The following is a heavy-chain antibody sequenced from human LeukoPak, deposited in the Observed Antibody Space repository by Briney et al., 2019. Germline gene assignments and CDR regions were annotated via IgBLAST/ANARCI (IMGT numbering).Heavy chain of an antibody. Sequence: HPSETLSLTCTVSSGSFGSYYWSWIRQPPGKGLEWIGYIYYSGSTNYNPSLKSRVTISVDTSKNQFSLKLSSVTAADTAVYYCARATPLAGTTLGAFDIWGQGTMVTVSS. V-gene: IGHV4-59*01. CDR1: SGSFGSYY. CDR3: ARATPLAGTTLGAFDI. J-gene: IGHJ3*02. D-gene: IGHD1-7*01. CDR2: IYYSGST.